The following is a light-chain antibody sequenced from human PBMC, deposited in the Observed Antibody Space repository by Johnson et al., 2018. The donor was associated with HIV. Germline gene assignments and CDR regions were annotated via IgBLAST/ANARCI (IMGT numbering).Light chain of an antibody. CDR1: SSNIGNVY. J-gene: IGLJ1*01. CDR3: GTWDSSLSAPYV. V-gene: IGLV1-51*02. CDR2: ENN. Sequence: QSVLTQPPSVSAAPGQKVTISCSGNSSNIGNVYVCWYQQLPGTAPKLLIYENNKRPSGIPYRFSGSKSGTSATLGITGLPTGDEADYYCGTWDSSLSAPYVFGTGTKVTVL.